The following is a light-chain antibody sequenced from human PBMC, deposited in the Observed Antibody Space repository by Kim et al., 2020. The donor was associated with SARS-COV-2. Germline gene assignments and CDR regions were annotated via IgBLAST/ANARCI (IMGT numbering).Light chain of an antibody. Sequence: LEASVKLSCTRSSEHSSYAIAWQQQQPEKRPRYLMRLNSDGSHSKGDGIPDRFSGGNAGAERYITIASIQAEDEADYYCQTWGTGVFGGGTQLTVL. CDR1: SEHSSYA. CDR2: LNSDGSH. CDR3: QTWGTGV. V-gene: IGLV4-69*01. J-gene: IGLJ7*01.